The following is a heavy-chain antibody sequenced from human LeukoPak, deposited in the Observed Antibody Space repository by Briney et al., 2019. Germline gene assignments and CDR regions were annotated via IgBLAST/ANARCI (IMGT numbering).Heavy chain of an antibody. J-gene: IGHJ3*01. CDR3: AREEHRLAEAGTSAFDL. CDR2: INRDGGLT. Sequence: GGSLRLSCVASGFTFSENWMHWVRQAPGKGLAWVSHINRDGGLTNYADSVKGQFTISRDNARNTVYLQMSSLRVEDTAIYFCAREEHRLAEAGTSAFDLGGQGTLVTVSP. V-gene: IGHV3-74*01. CDR1: GFTFSENW. D-gene: IGHD6-13*01.